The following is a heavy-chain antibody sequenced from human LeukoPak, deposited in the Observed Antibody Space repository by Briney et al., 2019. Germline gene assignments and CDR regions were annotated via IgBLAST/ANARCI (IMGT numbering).Heavy chain of an antibody. CDR2: INAGNGNT. CDR1: GYTFTSYA. J-gene: IGHJ1*01. V-gene: IGHV1-3*01. Sequence: ASVKVSCKASGYTFTSYAMHWVRQAPGQRREWMGWINAGNGNTKYSQKFQGRVTITRDTSASTAYMELSSLRSEDTAVYYCARSLSGWRHAYFQHWGQGTLVTVSS. CDR3: ARSLSGWRHAYFQH. D-gene: IGHD6-19*01.